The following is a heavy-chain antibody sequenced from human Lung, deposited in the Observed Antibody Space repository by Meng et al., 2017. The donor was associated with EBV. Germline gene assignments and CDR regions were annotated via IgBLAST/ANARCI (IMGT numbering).Heavy chain of an antibody. J-gene: IGHJ4*02. D-gene: IGHD1-1*01. CDR2: ISYDGSNK. V-gene: IGHV3-30-3*01. CDR3: ARGTVFFDY. Sequence: QGQLVEAGGGVVQPGRSLRLSCSASGFTFSSYAMHWVRQAPGKGLEWVAVISYDGSNKYYADSVKGRFTISRDNSKNTLYLQMNSLRAEDTAVYYCARGTVFFDYWGQGTLVTVSS. CDR1: GFTFSSYA.